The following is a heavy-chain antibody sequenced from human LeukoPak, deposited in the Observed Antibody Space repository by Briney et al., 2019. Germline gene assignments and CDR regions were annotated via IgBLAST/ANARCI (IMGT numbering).Heavy chain of an antibody. J-gene: IGHJ4*02. CDR1: GFTFSSYW. V-gene: IGHV3-74*01. CDR3: ARDFRFSPDY. CDR2: INSDGSST. Sequence: GGSLRLSCAASGFTFSSYWMHWVRQAPGKGLVWVSRINSDGSSTKYADSVKGRFTISRDNAKNTLFLQMNSVRAEDTAAYHCARDFRFSPDYWGQGTLVTVSS.